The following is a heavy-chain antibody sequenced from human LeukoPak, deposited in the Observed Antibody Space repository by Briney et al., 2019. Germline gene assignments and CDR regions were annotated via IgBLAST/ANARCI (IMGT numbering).Heavy chain of an antibody. V-gene: IGHV4-59*01. J-gene: IGHJ6*03. Sequence: TSETLSLACTVSGGSTSSYYWSWIRQPPGKGLEWIGYIYYSGSTKYNPSLKSRVTISVDTSKNQFSLKLSSVTAADTAVYYCARDERSRYYYMDVWGKGTTVTVSS. CDR2: IYYSGST. CDR1: GGSTSSYY. CDR3: ARDERSRYYYMDV.